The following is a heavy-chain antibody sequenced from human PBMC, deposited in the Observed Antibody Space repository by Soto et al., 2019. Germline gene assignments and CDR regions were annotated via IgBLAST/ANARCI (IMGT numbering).Heavy chain of an antibody. CDR1: GFTFDDYA. CDR2: ISWNSVSI. Sequence: SLRLSCAASGFTFDDYAIHWVWQAPGKGLEWVSSISWNSVSIGYADSVKGRFTISRDSAKKSLFLQMNSLRPEDTALYYCAKDLAGTAAGSFYGMDVWGQGTTVTVSS. J-gene: IGHJ6*02. D-gene: IGHD6-13*01. V-gene: IGHV3-9*01. CDR3: AKDLAGTAAGSFYGMDV.